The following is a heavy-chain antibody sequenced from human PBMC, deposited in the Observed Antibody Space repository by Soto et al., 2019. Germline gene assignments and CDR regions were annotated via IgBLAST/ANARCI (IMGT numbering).Heavy chain of an antibody. J-gene: IGHJ4*02. CDR1: GFTFSSYG. D-gene: IGHD3-10*01. V-gene: IGHV3-33*01. Sequence: QVQLVESGGGVVQPGRSPRLSCAASGFTFSSYGMHWVRQAPGKGLEWVAVIWYDGSNKYYADSVKGRFTISRDNSKNTLYLQMNSLRAEDTAVYYCAREGNYGSGAIDYWGQGTLVTVSS. CDR2: IWYDGSNK. CDR3: AREGNYGSGAIDY.